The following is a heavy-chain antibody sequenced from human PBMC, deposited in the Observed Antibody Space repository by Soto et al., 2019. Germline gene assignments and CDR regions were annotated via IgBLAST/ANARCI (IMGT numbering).Heavy chain of an antibody. CDR3: AKDQSSSGWYILHWFDP. CDR1: GFTFSSYA. CDR2: ISGSGGST. D-gene: IGHD6-19*01. V-gene: IGHV3-23*01. J-gene: IGHJ5*02. Sequence: AGGSLRLSCAASGFTFSSYAMSWVRQAPGKGLEWVSAISGSGGSTYYADSVKGRFTIARDNSKNTLYLQMNSLRAEDTAVYYCAKDQSSSGWYILHWFDPWGQGTLVTVSS.